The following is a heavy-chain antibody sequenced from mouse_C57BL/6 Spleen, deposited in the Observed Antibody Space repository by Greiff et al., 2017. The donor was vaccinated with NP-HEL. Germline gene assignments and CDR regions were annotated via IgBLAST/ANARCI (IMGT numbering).Heavy chain of an antibody. D-gene: IGHD4-1*01. Sequence: QVQLQQPGAELVRPGSSVKLSCKASGYTFTSYWMHWVKQRPIQGLEWIGNIDPSDSETHYNQKFKDKATLTVDKSSSTAYMQLSSLTSEDSAVYYCARKGTGGYFDVWGTGTTVTVSS. CDR3: ARKGTGGYFDV. V-gene: IGHV1-52*01. CDR1: GYTFTSYW. CDR2: IDPSDSET. J-gene: IGHJ1*03.